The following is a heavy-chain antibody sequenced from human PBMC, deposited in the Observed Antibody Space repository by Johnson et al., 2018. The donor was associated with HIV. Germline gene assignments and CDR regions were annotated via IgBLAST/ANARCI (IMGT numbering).Heavy chain of an antibody. Sequence: VQLVESGGGVVRPGGSLRLSCAASGFTFDDYGMSWVRQAPGKGLEWVSDINWNGGSTDYADSVKGRFTISRDNAKNSLYMQMDSLRAEDTALYYCARRGGYCSCNICPHVFDIWGQGTMVTVSS. CDR2: INWNGGST. V-gene: IGHV3-20*04. CDR1: GFTFDDYG. CDR3: ARRGGYCSCNICPHVFDI. D-gene: IGHD2-2*01. J-gene: IGHJ3*02.